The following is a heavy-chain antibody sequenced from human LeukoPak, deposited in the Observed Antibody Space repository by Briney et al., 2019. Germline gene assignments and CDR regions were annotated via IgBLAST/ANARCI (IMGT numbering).Heavy chain of an antibody. D-gene: IGHD2-2*01. CDR1: GGTFSSYA. Sequence: SVKVSCKASGGTFSSYAISWVRQAPGQGLEWMGRIIPIFGTANYAQKFQGRVTITTDESTSTAYMELSSLRSEDTAVYYCARLVVVPAATYDYWGQGTLVTVSS. J-gene: IGHJ4*02. V-gene: IGHV1-69*05. CDR2: IIPIFGTA. CDR3: ARLVVVPAATYDY.